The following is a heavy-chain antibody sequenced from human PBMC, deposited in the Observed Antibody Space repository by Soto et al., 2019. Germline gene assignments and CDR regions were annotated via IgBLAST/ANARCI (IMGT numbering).Heavy chain of an antibody. CDR3: ARDRSCSSGFWYFDL. D-gene: IGHD6-6*01. CDR2: ISAYNGNT. J-gene: IGHJ2*01. Sequence: ASVKVSCKASGYTFTSYGISWVRQAPGQGLEWMGWISAYNGNTNYAQKLQGRVTMTTDTSTSTAYMELRSLRSDDTAVYYCARDRSCSSGFWYFDLWGRGTLVTVSS. CDR1: GYTFTSYG. V-gene: IGHV1-18*01.